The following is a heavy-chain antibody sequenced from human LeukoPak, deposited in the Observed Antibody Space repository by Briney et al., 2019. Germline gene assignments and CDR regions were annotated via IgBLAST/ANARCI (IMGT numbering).Heavy chain of an antibody. CDR1: GFTFSSYA. Sequence: GGSLRLSCAASGFTFSSYAMHWVRQAPGKGLEWVAVISYDGSNKYYADSVKGRFTISRDNSKNTLYLQMNSLRAEDTAVYYCAKLIDSGSSSDYWGQGTLVTVSS. D-gene: IGHD1-26*01. CDR2: ISYDGSNK. V-gene: IGHV3-30-3*02. J-gene: IGHJ4*02. CDR3: AKLIDSGSSSDY.